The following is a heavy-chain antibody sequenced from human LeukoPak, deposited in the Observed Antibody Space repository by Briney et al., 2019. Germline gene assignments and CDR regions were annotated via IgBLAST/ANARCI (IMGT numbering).Heavy chain of an antibody. J-gene: IGHJ4*02. Sequence: SEALSLTCTVSGGSISSSSYYWGWIRQPPGKGLEWIGSIYYSGGTYYNPSLKSRVTISVDTSKNQFSLKLSSVTAADTAVYYCARPRIAVAGTLDYWGQGTLVTVSS. CDR1: GGSISSSSYY. CDR2: IYYSGGT. CDR3: ARPRIAVAGTLDY. D-gene: IGHD6-19*01. V-gene: IGHV4-39*01.